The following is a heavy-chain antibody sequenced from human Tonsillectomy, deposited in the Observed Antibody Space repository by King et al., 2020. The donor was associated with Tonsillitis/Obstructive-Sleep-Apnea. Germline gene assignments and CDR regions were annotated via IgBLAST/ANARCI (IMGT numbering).Heavy chain of an antibody. Sequence: QLVQSGAEVKKPGASVKVSCKASGYTFTDYYLHWVRQAPGQGLEWLGRINPNSGDTIYAQNFQGRVTMTRGTSISTAYMELSRLRSDDTAVYSCARSGYCSGGGCHPLEYWGQGTLVTVSS. CDR3: ARSGYCSGGGCHPLEY. J-gene: IGHJ4*02. CDR1: GYTFTDYY. CDR2: INPNSGDT. V-gene: IGHV1-2*06. D-gene: IGHD2-15*01.